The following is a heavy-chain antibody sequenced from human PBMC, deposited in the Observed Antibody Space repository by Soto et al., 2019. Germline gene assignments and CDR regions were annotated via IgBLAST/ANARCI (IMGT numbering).Heavy chain of an antibody. CDR3: ARNDFWSVYDAVLQDYVRDV. CDR1: GYNFTSYG. CDR2: ICAYNGNT. Sequence: ASANLSCKASGYNFTSYGISWARQAPGQGLEWMGSICAYNGNTNYAQKLLGRVTMTTDTSTSTAYMELRSLRSEDTAVYYCARNDFWSVYDAVLQDYVRDVWGHGTRFTIS. J-gene: IGHJ6*02. V-gene: IGHV1-18*01. D-gene: IGHD3-3*01.